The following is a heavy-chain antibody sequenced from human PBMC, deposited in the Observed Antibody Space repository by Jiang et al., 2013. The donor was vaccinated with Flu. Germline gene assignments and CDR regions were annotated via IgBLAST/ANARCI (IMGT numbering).Heavy chain of an antibody. J-gene: IGHJ3*02. CDR2: ISSSSSYI. D-gene: IGHD3-22*01. CDR3: ARDRPPAPDYESTGYDNDAFDI. Sequence: AASGFTFSFYSMNWSARLQGRGVEWVSSISSSSSYIYYADSVKGRFTISRDNAKNSLYLQMNSLRAEDTAVYFCARDRPPAPDYESTGYDNDAFDIWGQGTMVTVST. CDR1: GFTFSFYS. V-gene: IGHV3-21*01.